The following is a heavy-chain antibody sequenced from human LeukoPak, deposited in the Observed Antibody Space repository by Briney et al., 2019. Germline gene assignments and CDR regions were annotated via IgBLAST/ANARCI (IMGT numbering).Heavy chain of an antibody. J-gene: IGHJ4*02. Sequence: SETLSLTCSVSDGSISSGDYYWSWIRQPPGKGLEWIGYIYYSGSTYYNPSLKSRVTISVDTSKNQFSLKLSSVTAADTAVYYCARAPEPGDYASYYFDYWGQGTLVTVSS. V-gene: IGHV4-31*02. D-gene: IGHD4-17*01. CDR1: DGSISSGDYY. CDR3: ARAPEPGDYASYYFDY. CDR2: IYYSGST.